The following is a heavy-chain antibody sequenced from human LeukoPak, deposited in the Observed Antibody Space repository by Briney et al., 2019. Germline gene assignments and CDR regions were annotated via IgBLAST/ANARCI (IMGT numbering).Heavy chain of an antibody. J-gene: IGHJ4*02. Sequence: GGSLRLSCAVSGFSVTNNYMSWVRQAPGKGLEWVSVFYVGGATYYADSVKGRFTISRDNSENSLYLQMDSLRAEDTAVYYCAKSYSVTGTFPALDYWGQGTLVTVSS. CDR3: AKSYSVTGTFPALDY. V-gene: IGHV3-53*01. CDR2: FYVGGAT. D-gene: IGHD6-19*01. CDR1: GFSVTNNY.